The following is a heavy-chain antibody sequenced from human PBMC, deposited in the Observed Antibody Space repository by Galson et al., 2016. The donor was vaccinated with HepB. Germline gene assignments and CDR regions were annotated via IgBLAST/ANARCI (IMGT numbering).Heavy chain of an antibody. V-gene: IGHV3-21*06. CDR3: ARAAYGDYEGWYFDL. CDR2: VTATSVSI. CDR1: GFTFNDYS. Sequence: SLRLSCAASGFTFNDYSMHWVRQAPGKGLAWVSSVTATSVSIYYVDSVKGRFTISRDTAKNSLYLQMNSLRAEDTAVYYCARAAYGDYEGWYFDLWGRGTLVTVSS. J-gene: IGHJ2*01. D-gene: IGHD4-17*01.